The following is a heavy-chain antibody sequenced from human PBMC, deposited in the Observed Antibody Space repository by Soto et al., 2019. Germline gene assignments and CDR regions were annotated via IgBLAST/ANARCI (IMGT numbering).Heavy chain of an antibody. CDR3: ARDRVRDRQGWMKNYYYYGMDV. J-gene: IGHJ6*02. D-gene: IGHD5-12*01. CDR1: GGSVSSGGYY. CDR2: IYYSGST. Sequence: SETLSLTCTVSGGSVSSGGYYWSWIRQPPGKGLEWIGYIYYSGSTNYNPSLKSRVTISVDTSKNQFSLKLSSVTAADTAVYYCARDRVRDRQGWMKNYYYYGMDVWGQGTTVTVSS. V-gene: IGHV4-61*08.